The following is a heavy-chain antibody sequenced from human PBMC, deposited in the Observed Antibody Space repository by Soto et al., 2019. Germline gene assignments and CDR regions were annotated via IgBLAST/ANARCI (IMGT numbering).Heavy chain of an antibody. CDR2: INHSGST. Sequence: QVQLQQWGAGLLKPSETLSLTCAVYGGSFSGYYWSWIRQPPGKGLEWIGEINHSGSTNYNPSLKSRVTISVDTSKNQFSLKLSSVTAADTAVYDCARDLVARYFDLWGRGTLVTVSS. CDR3: ARDLVARYFDL. D-gene: IGHD5-12*01. CDR1: GGSFSGYY. V-gene: IGHV4-34*01. J-gene: IGHJ2*01.